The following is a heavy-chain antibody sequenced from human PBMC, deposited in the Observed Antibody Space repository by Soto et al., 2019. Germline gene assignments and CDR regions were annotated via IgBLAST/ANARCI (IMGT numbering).Heavy chain of an antibody. Sequence: ASVKVSCKVSGYTLTELSIHWVRQAPGKGLEWMGGFDPEDGETIYAQKFQGRVTMTEDTSTDTAYMELSSLRSEDTAVYYCATPTVAGAYYYYYGMDVWGQGTTVTVSS. D-gene: IGHD6-19*01. CDR3: ATPTVAGAYYYYYGMDV. J-gene: IGHJ6*02. V-gene: IGHV1-24*01. CDR1: GYTLTELS. CDR2: FDPEDGET.